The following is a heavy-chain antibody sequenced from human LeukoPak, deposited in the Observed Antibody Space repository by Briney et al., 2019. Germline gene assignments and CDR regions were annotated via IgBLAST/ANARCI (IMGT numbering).Heavy chain of an antibody. Sequence: ASVNVPCQACLYTLTHYYMHLLRQAPAHALEGLGWDNPNRCGTNYVQKLQRWVTMTKDTTISTAPMDPKRLRSDDTAVYYWASSRGGYYYWDFDYWGQGTLVTVSS. V-gene: IGHV1-2*04. CDR1: LYTLTHYY. D-gene: IGHD3-22*01. J-gene: IGHJ4*02. CDR3: ASSRGGYYYWDFDY. CDR2: DNPNRCGT.